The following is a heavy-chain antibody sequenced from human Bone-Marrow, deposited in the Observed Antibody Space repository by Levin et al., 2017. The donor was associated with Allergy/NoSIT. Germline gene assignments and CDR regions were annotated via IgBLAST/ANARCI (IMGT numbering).Heavy chain of an antibody. CDR1: GYSFTLHW. J-gene: IGHJ6*02. V-gene: IGHV5-51*01. CDR2: IYPADSET. D-gene: IGHD3-3*01. Sequence: GESLKISCKVSGYSFTLHWIAWVRQMPGKGLEWMGIIYPADSETRYSPSFRGQVTMSVDKSIDTAYLQWNSLKASDTAIYYCARQGFFEWIGHHGMDVWGQGTPVSVSS. CDR3: ARQGFFEWIGHHGMDV.